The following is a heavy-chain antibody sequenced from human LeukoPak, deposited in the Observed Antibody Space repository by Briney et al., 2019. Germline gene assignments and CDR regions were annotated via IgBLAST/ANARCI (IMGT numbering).Heavy chain of an antibody. CDR2: IKQDGSEK. V-gene: IGHV3-7*01. Sequence: GGSLRLSCAASTFTFSNYWMSWVRQGPGKGLEWVANIKQDGSEKYYVDSVKGRFTISRDNAKNSLYLQMNSLRAEDTAVYYCARDNAGYYYYYGMDVWGQGTTVTVSS. CDR1: TFTFSNYW. J-gene: IGHJ6*02. CDR3: ARDNAGYYYYYGMDV.